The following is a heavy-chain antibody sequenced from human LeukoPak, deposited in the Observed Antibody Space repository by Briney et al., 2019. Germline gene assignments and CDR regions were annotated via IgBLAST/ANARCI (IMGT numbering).Heavy chain of an antibody. Sequence: ASVKVSCKASGYTFTGYFVHWVRQAPGQGLQWMRWINPNTGGTNYAQKFQGRVTMTRDTSISTAHMELSRLRSDDTAVYYCASGDYGDPPLNYWGQGTLVTVSS. CDR1: GYTFTGYF. J-gene: IGHJ4*02. CDR3: ASGDYGDPPLNY. CDR2: INPNTGGT. D-gene: IGHD4/OR15-4a*01. V-gene: IGHV1-2*02.